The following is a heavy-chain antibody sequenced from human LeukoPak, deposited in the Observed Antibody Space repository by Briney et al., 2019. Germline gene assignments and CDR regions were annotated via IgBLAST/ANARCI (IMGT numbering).Heavy chain of an antibody. CDR3: ARCSGGSCYSAGLDY. V-gene: IGHV3-23*01. D-gene: IGHD2-15*01. CDR1: GFTFSSYW. J-gene: IGHJ4*02. Sequence: PGGSLRLSCAASGFTFSSYWMSWVRQAPGKGLEWVSAISGSGGSTYYADSVKGRFTISRDNSKNTLYLQMNSLRAEDTAVYYCARCSGGSCYSAGLDYWGQGTLVTVSS. CDR2: ISGSGGST.